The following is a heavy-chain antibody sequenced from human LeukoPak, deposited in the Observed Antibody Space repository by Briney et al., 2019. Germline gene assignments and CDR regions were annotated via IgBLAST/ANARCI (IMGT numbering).Heavy chain of an antibody. CDR3: AKVGSSSFYDSSGYYNY. J-gene: IGHJ4*02. D-gene: IGHD3-22*01. CDR2: ISGSGGST. CDR1: GFTFSSYA. V-gene: IGHV3-23*01. Sequence: GGSLRLSCAASGFTFSSYAMSWVRQAPGKGLEWVSAISGSGGSTYYADCVKGRFTISRDNSKSTLYLQMNSLRAEDTAVYYCAKVGSSSFYDSSGYYNYWGQGTLVTVSS.